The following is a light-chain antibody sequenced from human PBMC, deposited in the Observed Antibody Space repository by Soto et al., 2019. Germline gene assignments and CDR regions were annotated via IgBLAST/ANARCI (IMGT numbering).Light chain of an antibody. J-gene: IGLJ1*01. CDR3: SSYTSSSTYV. CDR1: SSDVGGYNY. CDR2: DVS. Sequence: QCALTQPASVSGSPGQSITISCTGTSSDVGGYNYVSWYQQHPGKAPKLMIYDVSNRPSGVSNRFSGSKSGNTASLTISGLQADDEDYYYCSSYTSSSTYVFGTGTKVTVL. V-gene: IGLV2-14*01.